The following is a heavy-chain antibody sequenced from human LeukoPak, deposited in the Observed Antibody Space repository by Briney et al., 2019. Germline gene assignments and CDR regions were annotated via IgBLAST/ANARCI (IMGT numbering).Heavy chain of an antibody. V-gene: IGHV3-48*01. J-gene: IGHJ3*02. CDR2: IGSSSTTI. CDR1: GFTFNSYS. Sequence: GGSLRPSCAASGFTFNSYSMNWVRQAPGKGLEWVSYIGSSSTTIYYADSVKGRFTISRDNAKNSLYLQMNSLKTEDTAVYYCAREYSSSSGRAFDIWGQGTMVTVSS. D-gene: IGHD6-6*01. CDR3: AREYSSSSGRAFDI.